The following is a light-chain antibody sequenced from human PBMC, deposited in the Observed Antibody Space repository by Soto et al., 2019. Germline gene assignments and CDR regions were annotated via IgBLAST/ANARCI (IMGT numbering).Light chain of an antibody. CDR3: QQHNGWPLT. CDR1: QSISSTQ. Sequence: EIVLTQSPDTLSLSPGERATLSCRASQSISSTQLVWYQQKPGQAPTLLIFGASSRATGIPDRFSGSGSGTDFTLTISGLQPEDFAVYYCQQHNGWPLTFGGGTKVDIK. J-gene: IGKJ4*01. CDR2: GAS. V-gene: IGKV3-20*01.